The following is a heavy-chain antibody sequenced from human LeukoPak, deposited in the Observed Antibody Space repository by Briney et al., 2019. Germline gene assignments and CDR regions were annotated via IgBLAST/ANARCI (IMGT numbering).Heavy chain of an antibody. CDR2: IFHSGNT. V-gene: IGHV4-38-2*02. D-gene: IGHD1-26*01. J-gene: IGHJ6*03. Sequence: PETLSLTCTVSGYSISSGYFWGWIRQPPGKGLEWVGTIFHSGNTYYNPSLKSRVTISVATSKNQFSLKLSSVTAADTAVYFCARVGSLRWYSYYLDVWGKGTTVTVSS. CDR3: ARVGSLRWYSYYLDV. CDR1: GYSISSGYF.